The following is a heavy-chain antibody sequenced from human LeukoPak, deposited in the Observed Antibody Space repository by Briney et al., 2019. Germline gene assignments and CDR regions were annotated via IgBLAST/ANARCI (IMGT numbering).Heavy chain of an antibody. CDR3: AKVGFGGDVGRDYFDH. V-gene: IGHV3-23*01. CDR2: ISNDGGGT. J-gene: IGHJ4*02. D-gene: IGHD3-16*01. Sequence: GGSLRLSCTASGFIFNNFGLMWVRQAPGKGLEWVSAISNDGGGTTYADFVKGRFTISRDNSKNTLFLQMNSLRAEDTALYYCAKVGFGGDVGRDYFDHWGQGTLVTVSS. CDR1: GFIFNNFG.